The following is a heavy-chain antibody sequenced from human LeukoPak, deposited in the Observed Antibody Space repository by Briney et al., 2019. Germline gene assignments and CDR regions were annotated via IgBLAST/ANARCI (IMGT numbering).Heavy chain of an antibody. CDR1: GFTFSGYA. J-gene: IGHJ4*02. D-gene: IGHD1-26*01. CDR3: AKLLLETGGIGEEFDF. CDR2: IRYDGNKK. Sequence: PGGSLRLSCASSGFTFSGYAMYWVRQAPGKGLEWVAFIRYDGNKKYYADSVKGRFTISRDNSRNTLFLQMDSLTSEGTAVYYCAKLLLETGGIGEEFDFWGQGTLVTVSS. V-gene: IGHV3-30*02.